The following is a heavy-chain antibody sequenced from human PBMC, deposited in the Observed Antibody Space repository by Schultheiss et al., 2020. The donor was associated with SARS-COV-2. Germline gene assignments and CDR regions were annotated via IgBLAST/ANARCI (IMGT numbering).Heavy chain of an antibody. CDR2: INHSGST. CDR1: GGSISSYY. D-gene: IGHD6-6*01. V-gene: IGHV4-34*01. Sequence: SETLSLTCTVSGGSISSYYWSWIRQPPGKGLEWIGEINHSGSTNYNPSLKSRVTMSVDTSKNQFSLKLSSVTAADTAVYYCATAHQTFFEYSSSSKVGAEYFQHWGQGTLVTVSS. J-gene: IGHJ1*01. CDR3: ATAHQTFFEYSSSSKVGAEYFQH.